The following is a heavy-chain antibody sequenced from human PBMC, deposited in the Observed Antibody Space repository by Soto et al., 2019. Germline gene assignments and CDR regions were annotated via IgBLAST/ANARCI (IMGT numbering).Heavy chain of an antibody. CDR1: GGSFSGYY. CDR2: INHSGST. CDR3: ARGRGYSYGSYYYYGMDV. Sequence: PSETLSLTCAVYGGSFSGYYWSWIRQPPGKGLEWIGEINHSGSTNYNPSLKSRVTISVDTSKNQFSLKLSSVTAADTAVYHCARGRGYSYGSYYYYGMDVWGQGTTVTVSS. D-gene: IGHD5-18*01. J-gene: IGHJ6*02. V-gene: IGHV4-34*01.